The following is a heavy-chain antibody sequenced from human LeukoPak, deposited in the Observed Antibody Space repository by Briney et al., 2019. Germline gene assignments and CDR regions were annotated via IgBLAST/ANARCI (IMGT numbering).Heavy chain of an antibody. V-gene: IGHV3-23*01. CDR2: INDSGGST. CDR1: GFTFSSYA. Sequence: PGGSLRLSCAASGFTFSSYAMTWVRQAPGKGLEWVSVINDSGGSTYYADSVKGRFTISRDNSKNTLHLQMNSLRAEDTAIYYCAKEESRAFDYWGQGALVTVSS. J-gene: IGHJ4*02. CDR3: AKEESRAFDY. D-gene: IGHD2-2*01.